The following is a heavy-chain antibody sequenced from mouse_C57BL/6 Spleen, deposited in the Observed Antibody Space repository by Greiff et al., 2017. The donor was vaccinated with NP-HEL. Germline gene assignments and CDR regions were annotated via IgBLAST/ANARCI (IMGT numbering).Heavy chain of an antibody. CDR3: TRDYGSSYEALFAY. CDR2: IDPETGGT. Sequence: QVQLQQSGAELVRPGASVTLSCKASGYTFTDYEMHWVKQTPVHGLEWIGAIDPETGGTAYNQKFKGKAILTADKSSSTAYMELRSLTSEDSAVYYCTRDYGSSYEALFAYWGQGTLVTVSA. V-gene: IGHV1-15*01. D-gene: IGHD1-1*01. J-gene: IGHJ3*01. CDR1: GYTFTDYE.